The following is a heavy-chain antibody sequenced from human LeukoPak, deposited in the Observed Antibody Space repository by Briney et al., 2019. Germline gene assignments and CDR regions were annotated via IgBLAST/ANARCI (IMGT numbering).Heavy chain of an antibody. V-gene: IGHV3-9*03. CDR2: ISWNSGSI. Sequence: GRSLRLSCAASGFTFDDYAMHWVRQAPGRGLEWVSGISWNSGSIGYADSVKGRFTISRDNAKNSLYLQMNSLRAEDMALYYCAKDRAHYYDSSGYDYWGQGTLVTVSS. CDR1: GFTFDDYA. J-gene: IGHJ4*02. D-gene: IGHD3-22*01. CDR3: AKDRAHYYDSSGYDY.